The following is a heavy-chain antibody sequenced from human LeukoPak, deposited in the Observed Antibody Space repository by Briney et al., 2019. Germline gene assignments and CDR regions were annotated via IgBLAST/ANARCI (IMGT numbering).Heavy chain of an antibody. V-gene: IGHV4-59*01. J-gene: IGHJ4*02. CDR1: GGSISPNH. CDR2: ISYSGNT. D-gene: IGHD1-14*01. Sequence: PSETLSLTCTVSGGSISPNHWSWIRQSPGKGLEWIGCISYSGNTNYNPSFRSRVTISLDTSKNQFSLKLTSVTAADTAVYYCARGIRNLDYWGQGTLVTVSS. CDR3: ARGIRNLDY.